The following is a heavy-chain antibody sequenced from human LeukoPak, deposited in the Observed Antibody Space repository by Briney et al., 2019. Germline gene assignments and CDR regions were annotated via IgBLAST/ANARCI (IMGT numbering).Heavy chain of an antibody. CDR3: AKDRPYYYGSGSIFDY. CDR2: ISGSGGST. D-gene: IGHD3-10*01. V-gene: IGHV3-23*01. J-gene: IGHJ4*02. Sequence: GGSLRLSCTTSGITFSNSWMSWVRQAPGKGLEWVSAISGSGGSTYYADSVKGRFTISRDNSKNTLYLQMNSLRAEDTAVYYCAKDRPYYYGSGSIFDYWGQGTPVTVSS. CDR1: GITFSNSW.